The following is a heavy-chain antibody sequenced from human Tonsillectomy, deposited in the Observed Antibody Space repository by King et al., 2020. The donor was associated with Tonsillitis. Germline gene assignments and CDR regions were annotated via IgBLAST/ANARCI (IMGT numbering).Heavy chain of an antibody. CDR2: IYYSGDT. CDR3: ARDVGAYCSGGSCYYNGMDV. V-gene: IGHV4-30-4*07. J-gene: IGHJ6*02. Sequence: QLQESGPGLVNPSQTLSLTCAVSGGSISSGGYSWSWIRQPPGKGLEWIGYIYYSGDTYYNPSLKHRVTISVDTSKNQFSLKVSSVTAADTAVYYCARDVGAYCSGGSCYYNGMDVWGQGTTVTVSS. CDR1: GGSISSGGYS. D-gene: IGHD2-15*01.